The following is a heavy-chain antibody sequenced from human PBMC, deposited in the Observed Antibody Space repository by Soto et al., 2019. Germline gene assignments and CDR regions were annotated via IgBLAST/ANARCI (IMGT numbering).Heavy chain of an antibody. CDR3: ARDGSDYITSGHYDP. D-gene: IGHD3-22*01. CDR1: GGTHSSYA. Sequence: QVQLVQSGAEVKKPGSSVKVSCKVTGGTHSSYAITWVRQAPGQGLEWMGGIIPIVGTRDYAQHFHGRVTITADASASTAYVELSGLISADTAVYYCARDGSDYITSGHYDPWGQGTLVTVSS. J-gene: IGHJ5*02. V-gene: IGHV1-69*01. CDR2: IIPIVGTR.